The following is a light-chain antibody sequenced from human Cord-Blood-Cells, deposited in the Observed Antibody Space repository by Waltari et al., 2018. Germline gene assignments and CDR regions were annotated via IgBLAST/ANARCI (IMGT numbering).Light chain of an antibody. Sequence: DIQMTQSPSSLSASVGDRVTITCRARQSISSYLNWYQQKPGKAPKLLIYAASSLQSGVPSRFSGSGSGTDFTLTISSLQPEDFATYYCQQSYSTPLPTFGQGTKVEIK. CDR1: QSISSY. V-gene: IGKV1-39*01. J-gene: IGKJ1*01. CDR2: AAS. CDR3: QQSYSTPLPT.